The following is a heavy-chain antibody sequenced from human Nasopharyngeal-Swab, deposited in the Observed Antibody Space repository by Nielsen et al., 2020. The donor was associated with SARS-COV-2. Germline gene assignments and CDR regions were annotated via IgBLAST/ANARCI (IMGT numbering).Heavy chain of an antibody. CDR1: GFTFSSYG. J-gene: IGHJ4*02. CDR3: AREGIAVAGTGLDC. V-gene: IGHV3-33*01. Sequence: GGSLRLSCAASGFTFSSYGMHWVRQAPGKGLEWVAVIWYDGSNKYYADSVKGRFTISRDNSKNTLYLQMNSLRAEDTAVYYCAREGIAVAGTGLDCWGQGTLVTVSS. D-gene: IGHD6-19*01. CDR2: IWYDGSNK.